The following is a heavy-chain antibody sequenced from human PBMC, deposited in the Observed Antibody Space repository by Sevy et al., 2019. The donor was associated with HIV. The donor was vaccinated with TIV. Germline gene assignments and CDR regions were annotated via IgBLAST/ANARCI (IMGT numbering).Heavy chain of an antibody. CDR2: IRNKADSYTT. V-gene: IGHV3-72*01. Sequence: GGSLRLSCAASGFTFSDHYMEWVRHAPGKGLEWVGRIRNKADSYTTEYAASVKGRFTISRDDSKNSLYLLMNSLRTEDTAVYYCATHAGIAAAGRVFDYWGQGTLVTVSS. CDR1: GFTFSDHY. CDR3: ATHAGIAAAGRVFDY. D-gene: IGHD6-13*01. J-gene: IGHJ4*02.